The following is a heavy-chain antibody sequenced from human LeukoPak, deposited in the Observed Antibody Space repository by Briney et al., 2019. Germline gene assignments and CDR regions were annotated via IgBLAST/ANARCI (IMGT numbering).Heavy chain of an antibody. CDR3: ARVCRGTSVGLGY. Sequence: GGSLRLSCAASGFNFYNFWMTWVRQAPGKGLEWVANIKQDGSEKYYVDSVKGRFTISRDNAKNSLYLQMNSLRAEDTAVYYCARVCRGTSVGLGYWGQGTLVTVSS. V-gene: IGHV3-7*01. J-gene: IGHJ4*02. CDR2: IKQDGSEK. CDR1: GFNFYNFW. D-gene: IGHD2-2*01.